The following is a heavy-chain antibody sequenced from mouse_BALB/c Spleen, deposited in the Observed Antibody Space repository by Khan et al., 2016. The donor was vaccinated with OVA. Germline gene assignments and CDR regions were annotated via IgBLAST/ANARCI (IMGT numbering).Heavy chain of an antibody. CDR3: ALYYYGRAWFAY. CDR1: GFSLTSYG. J-gene: IGHJ3*01. D-gene: IGHD1-1*01. V-gene: IGHV2-3*01. Sequence: VQLVESGPGLVAPSQSLSITCTVSGFSLTSYGVGWVRQPPGKGLEWLGVIWGDGSTNYHSALISRLNINKDNSKSQVFLKLTSLQTDDTATYYCALYYYGRAWFAYWGQGTLVTVSA. CDR2: IWGDGST.